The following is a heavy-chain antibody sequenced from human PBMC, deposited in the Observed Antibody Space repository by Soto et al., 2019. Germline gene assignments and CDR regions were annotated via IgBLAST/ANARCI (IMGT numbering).Heavy chain of an antibody. Sequence: GXSVNVSCKASGYTFTSYDINWVRQATGQGLEWMGWMNPNSGNTGYAQKFQGRVTMTRNTSISTAYMELSSLRSEDTAVYYCARGTTVTSIVFDYWGQGTLVTVSS. CDR2: MNPNSGNT. CDR3: ARGTTVTSIVFDY. D-gene: IGHD4-4*01. V-gene: IGHV1-8*01. CDR1: GYTFTSYD. J-gene: IGHJ4*02.